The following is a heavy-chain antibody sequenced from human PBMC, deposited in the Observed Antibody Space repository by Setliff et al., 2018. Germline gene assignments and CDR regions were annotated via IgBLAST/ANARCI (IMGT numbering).Heavy chain of an antibody. CDR2: INHSGRT. Sequence: KPSETLSLTCAIYGGSFSGYYWSWIRQPPGKGLEWIGEINHSGRTNYNPSLKSRVTMSVDTSKSQFSLNLYSVTAADTAVYYCARTSTGRYFDLWGRGTLVTVSS. D-gene: IGHD2-2*01. CDR3: ARTSTGRYFDL. J-gene: IGHJ2*01. CDR1: GGSFSGYY. V-gene: IGHV4-34*01.